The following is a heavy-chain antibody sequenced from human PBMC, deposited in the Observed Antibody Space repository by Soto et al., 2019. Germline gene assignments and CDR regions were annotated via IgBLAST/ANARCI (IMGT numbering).Heavy chain of an antibody. CDR3: VMVDNYVTPTPQDV. CDR2: ISPYTGNT. V-gene: IGHV1-18*01. J-gene: IGHJ6*02. D-gene: IGHD3-16*01. Sequence: QVQLVQSGDEVKKPGASVKVSCKASGYIFVNYGIAWVRQAPGQGLEWMGWISPYTGNTHSASKVQDRLTMTTDTXXSTAYMDLGSLTSDDTAVYYCVMVDNYVTPTPQDVWGQGTTVTVSS. CDR1: GYIFVNYG.